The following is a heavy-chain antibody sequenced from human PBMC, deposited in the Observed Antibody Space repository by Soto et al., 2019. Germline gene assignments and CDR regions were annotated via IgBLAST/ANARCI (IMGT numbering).Heavy chain of an antibody. CDR2: ISAYNGNT. CDR1: GYTFTSYG. V-gene: IGHV1-18*01. Sequence: QVQLVQSGAEVKKPGASVKVSCKDSGYTFTSYGISWVRQAPGQGLEWMGWISAYNGNTNYAQKLQGRVTMTTDTSTSTAYVELRSLRSDDTAVYYCERSFATTVTPRSYWYFDLWGRGTLVTVSS. D-gene: IGHD4-17*01. J-gene: IGHJ2*01. CDR3: ERSFATTVTPRSYWYFDL.